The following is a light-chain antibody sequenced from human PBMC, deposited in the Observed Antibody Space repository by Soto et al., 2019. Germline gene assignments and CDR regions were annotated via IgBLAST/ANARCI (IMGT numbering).Light chain of an antibody. V-gene: IGKV1-5*01. J-gene: IGKJ2*03. CDR3: QQYNSYSPR. CDR1: QSISSW. Sequence: DLQMTQSPSTLSASVGDRVTITCRASQSISSWLAWYQQKPGKAPKLLIYDASSLESGVPSRFSGSGSGTEFTLTISSLQPDDFATYYCQQYNSYSPRFGQGTKLEIK. CDR2: DAS.